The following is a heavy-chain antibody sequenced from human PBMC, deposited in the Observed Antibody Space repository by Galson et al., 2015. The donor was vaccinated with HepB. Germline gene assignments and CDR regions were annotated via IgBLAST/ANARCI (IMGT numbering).Heavy chain of an antibody. Sequence: SLRLSCAASGFTFSSYEMNWVRQAPGEGLEWVSYISSSGSTIYYADSVKGRFTISRDNAKNSLYLQMNSLRAEDTAVYYCARDSGYCSGGSCYSEYFQHWGQGTLVTVSS. CDR2: ISSSGSTI. CDR3: ARDSGYCSGGSCYSEYFQH. V-gene: IGHV3-48*03. D-gene: IGHD2-15*01. CDR1: GFTFSSYE. J-gene: IGHJ1*01.